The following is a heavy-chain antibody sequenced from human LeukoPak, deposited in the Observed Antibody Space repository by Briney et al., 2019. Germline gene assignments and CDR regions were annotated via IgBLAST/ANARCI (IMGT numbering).Heavy chain of an antibody. V-gene: IGHV4-34*01. CDR3: ARTRGMSY. D-gene: IGHD3-16*01. Sequence: KPSETLSLTCAVYGGSFSGYYWSWIRQPPGEGLEWIGEINHSGSTNYNPSLKSRVTISVDTSKNQFSPKLSSVTAADTAVYYYARTRGMSYWGQGTLVTVSS. J-gene: IGHJ4*02. CDR1: GGSFSGYY. CDR2: INHSGST.